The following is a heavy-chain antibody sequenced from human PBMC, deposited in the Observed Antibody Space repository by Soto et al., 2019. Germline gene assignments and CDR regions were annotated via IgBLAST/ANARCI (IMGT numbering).Heavy chain of an antibody. CDR1: GFTFSGSA. CDR2: IRSKANSYAT. CDR3: TRNHDYGDYDAFDI. J-gene: IGHJ3*02. D-gene: IGHD4-17*01. V-gene: IGHV3-73*01. Sequence: GGSLRLSCAASGFTFSGSAMHWVRQASGKGLEWVGRIRSKANSYATAYAASVTGRFTISRDDSKNTAYLQMNSLKTEDTAVYYCTRNHDYGDYDAFDIWGQGTMVTVSS.